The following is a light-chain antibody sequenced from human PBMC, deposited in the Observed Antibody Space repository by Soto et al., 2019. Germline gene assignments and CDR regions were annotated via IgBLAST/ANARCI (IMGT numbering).Light chain of an antibody. Sequence: EIVLTQSPGTLSLSPGERDTLSCKTSQTISSGFLAWYQQKPGQAPRLLIYGASSRATGIPDRFSGSGSGTDFTVTISRLEAEDSAVYYCQLLTFGGGTKVEIK. V-gene: IGKV3-20*01. CDR3: QLLT. CDR2: GAS. J-gene: IGKJ4*01. CDR1: QTISSGF.